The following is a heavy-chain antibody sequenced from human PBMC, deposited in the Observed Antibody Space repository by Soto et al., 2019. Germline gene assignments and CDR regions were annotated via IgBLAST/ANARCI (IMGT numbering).Heavy chain of an antibody. J-gene: IGHJ6*02. CDR2: ISAYNGNT. D-gene: IGHD2-21*01. CDR1: GYTFTSYG. Sequence: GASVKVSCKASGYTFTSYGISWVRQAPGQGLEWMGWISAYNGNTNYAQKLQGRVTMTTDTSTSTAYTELRSLRSDDTAVYYCARDEGLLKYYYYYGMDVWGQGTTVTVSS. CDR3: ARDEGLLKYYYYYGMDV. V-gene: IGHV1-18*04.